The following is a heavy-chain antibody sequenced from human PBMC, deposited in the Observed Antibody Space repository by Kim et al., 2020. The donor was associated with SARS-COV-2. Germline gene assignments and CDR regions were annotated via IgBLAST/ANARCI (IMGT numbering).Heavy chain of an antibody. D-gene: IGHD1-26*01. J-gene: IGHJ4*02. CDR1: GGSISSGSYY. Sequence: SETLSLTCTVSGGSISSGSYYWSWIRQPAGKGLEWIGRLYTTGTTKYNPSLKSRVTISGDTSKNQFSLNLKSVTAADTAVYYCARGQGSRWETLAFDYWGQGTLVTVSS. V-gene: IGHV4-61*02. CDR2: LYTTGTT. CDR3: ARGQGSRWETLAFDY.